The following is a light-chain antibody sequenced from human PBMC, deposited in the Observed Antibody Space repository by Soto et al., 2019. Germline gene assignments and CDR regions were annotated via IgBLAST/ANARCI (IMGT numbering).Light chain of an antibody. J-gene: IGKJ2*01. CDR2: KVS. V-gene: IGKV2-30*01. CDR3: MQGRHCPRYT. Sequence: DVVMTQSPLSLPVTLGQPASISCRSSQSLVYSDGNTYLNWFQQRPGQSPRRLIYKVSYRDSGVPDRFSGSGSGTDFTLKISRVEAEDVGVYYGMQGRHCPRYTFGQGTKLEI. CDR1: QSLVYSDGNTY.